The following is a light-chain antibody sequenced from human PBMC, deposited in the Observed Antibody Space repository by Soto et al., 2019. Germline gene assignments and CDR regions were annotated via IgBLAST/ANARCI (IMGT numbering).Light chain of an antibody. CDR2: GAS. J-gene: IGKJ5*01. CDR3: LQDYNLPIT. CDR1: QSVTSNY. V-gene: IGKV3D-7*01. Sequence: DIVMTQSPDSLAVSLGERATINCKSSQSVTSNYLSWYQQKPGQAPRLLIYGASTRATGIPARFSGSGSGTDFTLTISSLQPEDFAVYYCLQDYNLPITFGQGTRLEI.